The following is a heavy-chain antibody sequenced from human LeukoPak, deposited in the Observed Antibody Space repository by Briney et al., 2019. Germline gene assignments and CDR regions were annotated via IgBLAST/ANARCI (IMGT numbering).Heavy chain of an antibody. CDR2: ISSSSSTI. J-gene: IGHJ4*02. Sequence: PGGSLRLSCAASGFTFSSYSMNWVRQAPGKGLEWVSYISSSSSTIYYADSVKGRFTISRDNAKNSLYLQMDSLRAGDTAVYYCARPECSGGSCYSLSWGQGTLVTVSS. CDR1: GFTFSSYS. V-gene: IGHV3-48*01. D-gene: IGHD2-15*01. CDR3: ARPECSGGSCYSLS.